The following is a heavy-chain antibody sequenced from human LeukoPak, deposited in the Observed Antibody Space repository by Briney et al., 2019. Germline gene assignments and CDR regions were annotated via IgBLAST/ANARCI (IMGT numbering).Heavy chain of an antibody. D-gene: IGHD6-13*01. CDR1: GFTFDDYG. CDR3: ARDFLPTRGIAAVGYFDY. Sequence: PGGSLRLSCAASGFTFDDYGMHWVRQAPGKGLEWVAVIWYDGSNKYYADSVKGRFTISRDNSKNTLYLQMNSLRAEDTAVYYCARDFLPTRGIAAVGYFDYWGQGTLVTVSS. J-gene: IGHJ4*02. CDR2: IWYDGSNK. V-gene: IGHV3-33*08.